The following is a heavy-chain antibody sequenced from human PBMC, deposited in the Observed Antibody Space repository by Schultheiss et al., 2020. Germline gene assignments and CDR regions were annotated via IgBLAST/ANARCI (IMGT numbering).Heavy chain of an antibody. CDR1: GYTFTGYY. D-gene: IGHD2-2*02. J-gene: IGHJ5*02. V-gene: IGHV1-2*02. CDR3: ARPVYCSSTSCYNDWFDP. Sequence: ASVKVSCKASGYTFTGYYMHWVRQAPGQGLEWMGWINPNSGGTNYAQKFQGRVTMTRDTSISTAYMELSRLRSDDTAVYYCARPVYCSSTSCYNDWFDPWGQGTLVTVSS. CDR2: INPNSGGT.